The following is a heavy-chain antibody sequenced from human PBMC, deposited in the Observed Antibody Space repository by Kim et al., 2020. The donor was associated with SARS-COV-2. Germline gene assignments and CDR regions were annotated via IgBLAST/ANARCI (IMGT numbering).Heavy chain of an antibody. V-gene: IGHV1-2*02. CDR3: ARAEVISSNNYEGYDY. J-gene: IGHJ4*02. D-gene: IGHD2-2*01. CDR1: GYTFTDYY. CDR2: INPDSGGT. Sequence: ASVKVSCKASGYTFTDYYMHWVRQAPGQGLEWLGWINPDSGGTRYAQKFQGRVTMTRDTSISTTYMELSRLRSDDTAVYYCARAEVISSNNYEGYDYWGQGTLVTVSS.